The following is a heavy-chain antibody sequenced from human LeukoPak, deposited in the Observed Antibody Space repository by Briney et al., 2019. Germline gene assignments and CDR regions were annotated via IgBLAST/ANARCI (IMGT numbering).Heavy chain of an antibody. CDR3: ARAGIVEMANTPEDYYGMDV. V-gene: IGHV1-69*04. CDR1: GGTFSSYA. D-gene: IGHD5-24*01. CDR2: IIPILGIA. Sequence: ASVKVSCKASGGTFSSYAISWVRQAPGQGLEWMGRIIPILGIANYAQKFQGRVTITAGKSTSTAYMELSSLRSEDTAVYYCARAGIVEMANTPEDYYGMDVWGQGTTVTVSS. J-gene: IGHJ6*02.